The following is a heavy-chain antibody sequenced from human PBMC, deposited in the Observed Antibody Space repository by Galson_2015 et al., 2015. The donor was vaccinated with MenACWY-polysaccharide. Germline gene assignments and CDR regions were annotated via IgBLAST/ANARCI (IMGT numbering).Heavy chain of an antibody. J-gene: IGHJ4*02. CDR3: ARVDPCGDYPAFNDDY. V-gene: IGHV1-8*01. CDR1: GYTFTSYD. Sequence: SVKVSCKASGYTFTSYDINWVRQATGQGLEWMGWMNPNSGNTGYAQKFQGRVTMTRNTSISTAYMELSSLRSEDTAVYYCARVDPCGDYPAFNDDYWGQGTLVTVSS. CDR2: MNPNSGNT. D-gene: IGHD4-17*01.